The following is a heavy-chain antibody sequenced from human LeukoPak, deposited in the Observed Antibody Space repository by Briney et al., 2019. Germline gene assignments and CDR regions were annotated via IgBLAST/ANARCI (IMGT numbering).Heavy chain of an antibody. J-gene: IGHJ4*02. CDR1: GGSFSGYY. Sequence: SETLSLTWAVYGGSFSGYYWSWIRQPPGKGLEWIGEINHSGSTNYNPSLKSRVTISVDTSKNQFSLKLSSVTAADTAVYYCARGRGMVATYPFDYWGQGTLVTVSS. CDR2: INHSGST. D-gene: IGHD5-12*01. V-gene: IGHV4-34*01. CDR3: ARGRGMVATYPFDY.